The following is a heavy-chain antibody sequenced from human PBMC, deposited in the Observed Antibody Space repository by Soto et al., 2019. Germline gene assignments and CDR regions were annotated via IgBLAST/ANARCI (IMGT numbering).Heavy chain of an antibody. Sequence: QVQLVQSGSEVKEPGASVKVSCKASGYTFTGYYVLWVRQAPGQGPECMGWINPYTGGTNYAQKFQGRVTMTRDTSISTAYKELSKLISDDTAVYYCATQFHHCGGDCYRGPYFGMDVWGQGTTVTVSS. CDR3: ATQFHHCGGDCYRGPYFGMDV. J-gene: IGHJ6*02. V-gene: IGHV1-2*02. D-gene: IGHD2-21*02. CDR2: INPYTGGT. CDR1: GYTFTGYY.